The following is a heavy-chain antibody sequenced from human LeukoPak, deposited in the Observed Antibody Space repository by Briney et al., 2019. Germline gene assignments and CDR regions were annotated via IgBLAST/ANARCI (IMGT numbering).Heavy chain of an antibody. Sequence: GGSLRLSCSASGFTFSSYWMTWVRQAPGKGLEWVANIKQDESEKYYVDSVEGRFTVSRDNTKNLLYLQMNSLGADDTALYYCARSLGYCSGGSCFPWDSWGQGTQVTVSS. CDR3: ARSLGYCSGGSCFPWDS. CDR2: IKQDESEK. J-gene: IGHJ4*02. CDR1: GFTFSSYW. V-gene: IGHV3-7*01. D-gene: IGHD2-15*01.